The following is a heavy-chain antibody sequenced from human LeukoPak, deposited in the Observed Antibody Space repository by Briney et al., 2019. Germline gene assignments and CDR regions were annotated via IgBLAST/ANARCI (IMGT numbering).Heavy chain of an antibody. D-gene: IGHD3-10*01. CDR2: ISYDGSNK. CDR3: AKGAQGYYDSGSYDWLDP. Sequence: GGSLRLSCAASEFTFSNYGMHWVRQAPGKGPEWVAVISYDGSNKYYVDSVKGRFTISRDNSKNTLYLQMNSLRAEDTAVYYCAKGAQGYYDSGSYDWLDPWGQGTLDTVSS. J-gene: IGHJ5*02. V-gene: IGHV3-30*18. CDR1: EFTFSNYG.